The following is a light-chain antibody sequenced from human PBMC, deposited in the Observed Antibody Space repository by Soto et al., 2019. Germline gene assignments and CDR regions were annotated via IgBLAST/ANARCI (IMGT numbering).Light chain of an antibody. Sequence: EIVMTQSPATLSVSPGERATLSCRASQSVSINLAWYQQKPGQAPRLLIYDASNRATGIPDRFSGSGSGTDFTLTISRLEPEDFAVYYCQQCGSSSTFGQGTRLEIK. CDR3: QQCGSSST. J-gene: IGKJ5*01. CDR1: QSVSIN. V-gene: IGKV3D-20*02. CDR2: DAS.